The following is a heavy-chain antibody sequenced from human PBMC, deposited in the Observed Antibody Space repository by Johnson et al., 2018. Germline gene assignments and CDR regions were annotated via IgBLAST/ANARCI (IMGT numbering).Heavy chain of an antibody. CDR1: GFTFSSYG. D-gene: IGHD3-10*01. V-gene: IGHV3-30*03. Sequence: HVQLVQSGGGVVQPGRSLRLSCAASGFTFSSYGMHWVRQAPGKGLEWVAVISYDGSNKYYADSVKGRFTISRDNSKNTLYLQMNSLKPEDTAVYYCTRHENLWVGELYYYYGMDVWGQGTTVTVSS. CDR3: TRHENLWVGELYYYYGMDV. CDR2: ISYDGSNK. J-gene: IGHJ6*02.